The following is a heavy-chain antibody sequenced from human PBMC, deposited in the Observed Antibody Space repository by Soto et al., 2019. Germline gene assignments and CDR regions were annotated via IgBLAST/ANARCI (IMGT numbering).Heavy chain of an antibody. Sequence: QVQLQQWGAGLLKPSETLSLTCAVYGGSFSGYYWSWIRQPPGKGLEWIGEINHSGSTNYNPSLKKPVNKTVNTSKNQFPLKPNPVTPPDTAVYYRARSPKWEPPPIDHRGQGTPVTLSS. J-gene: IGHJ4*01. V-gene: IGHV4-34*01. CDR3: ARSPKWEPPPIDH. CDR2: INHSGST. CDR1: GGSFSGYY. D-gene: IGHD1-26*01.